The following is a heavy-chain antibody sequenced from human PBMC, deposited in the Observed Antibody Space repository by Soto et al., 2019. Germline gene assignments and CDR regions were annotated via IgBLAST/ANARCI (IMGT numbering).Heavy chain of an antibody. V-gene: IGHV1-18*01. CDR3: ASGKGGLCDILNGYWYALEI. Sequence: ASVKVSCKTSGYTFSSYAVTWVRQDPGHWLELMGWISAYNDNTQFAQKFQGRVAMTRDTSTATVYMELRSLKSDDTALYLCASGKGGLCDILNGYWYALEIWGHGTMFTVSS. CDR1: GYTFSSYA. CDR2: ISAYNDNT. D-gene: IGHD3-9*01. J-gene: IGHJ3*02.